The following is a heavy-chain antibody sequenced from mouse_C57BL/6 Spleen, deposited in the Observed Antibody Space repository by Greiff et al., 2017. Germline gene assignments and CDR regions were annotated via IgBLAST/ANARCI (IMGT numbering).Heavy chain of an antibody. CDR1: GFTFSDYG. CDR3: ARRLNYAMDY. Sequence: EVKLVESGGGLVKPGGSLKLSCAASGFTFSDYGMHWVRQAPEKGLEWVAYISSGSSTIYYADTVKGRFTISRDNAKNTLFLQMTSLRSEDTAMYYCARRLNYAMDYWSQGTSVTVSS. D-gene: IGHD3-2*02. CDR2: ISSGSSTI. V-gene: IGHV5-17*01. J-gene: IGHJ4*01.